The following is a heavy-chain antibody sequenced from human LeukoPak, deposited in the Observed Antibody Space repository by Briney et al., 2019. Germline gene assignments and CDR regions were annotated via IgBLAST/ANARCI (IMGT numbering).Heavy chain of an antibody. CDR3: ARGLSDILTGYYYYMDV. V-gene: IGHV4-59*11. J-gene: IGHJ6*03. CDR2: IYYSGST. CDR1: GGSISSHY. D-gene: IGHD3-9*01. Sequence: SETLSLTCTVSGGSISSHYWSWIRQPPGKGLEWIGYIYYSGSTNYNPSPKSRVTISVDTSKNQFSLKLSSVTAADTAVYYCARGLSDILTGYYYYMDVWGKGTTVTVSS.